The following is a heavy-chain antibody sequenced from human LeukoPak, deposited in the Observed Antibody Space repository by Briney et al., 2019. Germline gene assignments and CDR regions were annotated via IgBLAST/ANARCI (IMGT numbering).Heavy chain of an antibody. J-gene: IGHJ5*02. CDR3: AKDRNDDILTGYNRLDP. CDR2: IIYSGGAT. D-gene: IGHD3-9*01. CDR1: GFTFSTYA. V-gene: IGHV3-23*01. Sequence: GGSLRLSCAASGFTFSTYAMSWVRQAPRRGLEWVSSIIYSGGATYYADSVKGRFTISRDNSKNTLYLQMNSLRAEDTAVYYCAKDRNDDILTGYNRLDPWGQGTLVTVSS.